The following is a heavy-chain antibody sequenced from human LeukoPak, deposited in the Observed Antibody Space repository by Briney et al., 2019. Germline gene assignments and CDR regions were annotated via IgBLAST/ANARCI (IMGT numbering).Heavy chain of an antibody. V-gene: IGHV2-70*01. CDR1: GFSLSTSGMC. CDR2: IDWDDDK. J-gene: IGHJ5*02. Sequence: SGPTLVNPTQTLTLTCTFSGFSLSTSGMCVSWIRQPPGKALEWLALIDWDDDKYYSTSLKTRLTISKDTSKNQVVLTMTNMDPVDTATYYCARTTYYYGSGSPGSWFDPWGQGTLVTVSS. D-gene: IGHD3-10*01. CDR3: ARTTYYYGSGSPGSWFDP.